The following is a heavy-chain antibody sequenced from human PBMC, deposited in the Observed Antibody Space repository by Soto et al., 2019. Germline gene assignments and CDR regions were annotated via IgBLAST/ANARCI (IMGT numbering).Heavy chain of an antibody. Sequence: ESGGGLEQPGRSLRLSCAASGFTFDDYAMHWVRQVPGKGLEWVSGINWSGGSIDYADSVKGRFTISRDNAKNSLYLQLNRLRGEDTSMYYFARGPRTTVSTFGLWFVNWGQGTRVTVSS. CDR3: ARGPRTTVSTFGLWFVN. J-gene: IGHJ5*02. CDR1: GFTFDDYA. D-gene: IGHD4-17*01. V-gene: IGHV3-9*01. CDR2: INWSGGSI.